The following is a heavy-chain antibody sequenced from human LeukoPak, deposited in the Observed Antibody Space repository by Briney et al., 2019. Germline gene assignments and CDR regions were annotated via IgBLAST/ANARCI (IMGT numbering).Heavy chain of an antibody. D-gene: IGHD3-16*01. CDR2: IDPGDSST. Sequence: ASVKVSCKASGYTFTAYYIHWVRQAPGQGLEWMGRIDPGDSSTTYAQKFEGRVSLTTDTSTSTVSMDLSSLTSEDTAVYYCARISMGGLDYWGQGXLVTVSS. CDR3: ARISMGGLDY. J-gene: IGHJ4*02. V-gene: IGHV1-46*01. CDR1: GYTFTAYY.